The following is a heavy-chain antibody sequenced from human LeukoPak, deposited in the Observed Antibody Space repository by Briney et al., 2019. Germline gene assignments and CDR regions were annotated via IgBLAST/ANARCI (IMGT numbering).Heavy chain of an antibody. V-gene: IGHV3-23*01. CDR1: GFTFSSYG. D-gene: IGHD1-26*01. CDR2: ISGSGGST. Sequence: GGSLRLSCAASGFTFSSYGMSWARQAPGKGLEWVSAISGSGGSTYYADSVKGRFTISRDNSKNTLYLQMNSLRAEDTAVYYCAKDLRSIVGATSCFDYWGQGTLVTVSS. J-gene: IGHJ4*02. CDR3: AKDLRSIVGATSCFDY.